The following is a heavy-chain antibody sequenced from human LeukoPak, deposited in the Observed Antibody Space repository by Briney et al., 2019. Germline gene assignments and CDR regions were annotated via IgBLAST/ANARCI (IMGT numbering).Heavy chain of an antibody. D-gene: IGHD3-3*01. CDR1: GGTFSSYA. V-gene: IGHV1-69*06. CDR3: ARRLRSGLIDY. J-gene: IGHJ4*02. Sequence: ASVKVSCKASGGTFSSYAISWVRQAPGQGLEWMGGIIPIFGTANYAQKFQGRVTITADKSTSTAYMELSSLRSEDTAVYYCARRLRSGLIDYWGQGTLVTVSS. CDR2: IIPIFGTA.